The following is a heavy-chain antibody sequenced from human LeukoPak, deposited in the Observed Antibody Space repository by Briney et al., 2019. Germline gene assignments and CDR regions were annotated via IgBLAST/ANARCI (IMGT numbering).Heavy chain of an antibody. CDR1: GFTFSSYA. Sequence: GGSLRLSCAASGFTFSSYAMHWVRQAPGKGLEWVANIKQDGSEKYYVDSVRGRFTISRDNAKNSVYLQLNTLRAEDTAVYFCARDTDDYYHTSGQLGVDYWGQGTLVTVSS. V-gene: IGHV3-7*01. CDR3: ARDTDDYYHTSGQLGVDY. J-gene: IGHJ4*02. D-gene: IGHD3-22*01. CDR2: IKQDGSEK.